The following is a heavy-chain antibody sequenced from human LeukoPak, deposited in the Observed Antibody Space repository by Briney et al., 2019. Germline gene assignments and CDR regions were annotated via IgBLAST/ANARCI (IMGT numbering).Heavy chain of an antibody. CDR2: IYHSGST. D-gene: IGHD6-19*01. V-gene: IGHV4-4*02. CDR1: GGSISSSNW. CDR3: ARVKQWLADFDY. J-gene: IGHJ4*02. Sequence: SETLSLTCAVSGGSISSSNWWSWVRPPPGKGLEWTGEIYHSGSTNYNPSLKSRVTISVDKSKNQFSLKLSSVTAADTAVYYCARVKQWLADFDYWGQGTLVTVSS.